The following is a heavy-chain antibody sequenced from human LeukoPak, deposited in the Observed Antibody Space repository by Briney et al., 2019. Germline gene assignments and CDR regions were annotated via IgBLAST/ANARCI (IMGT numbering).Heavy chain of an antibody. CDR3: TQTRVGAPVIYYFDY. D-gene: IGHD1-26*01. CDR2: NIPIFGTA. Sequence: EASVKVSCTASGGTFSSYAISWVRQAPGQGLEWMGGNIPIFGTANYAQKFQGRVTITADESTSTAYMELSSLRSEDTAVYYCTQTRVGAPVIYYFDYWGQGTLVTVSS. J-gene: IGHJ4*02. CDR1: GGTFSSYA. V-gene: IGHV1-69*13.